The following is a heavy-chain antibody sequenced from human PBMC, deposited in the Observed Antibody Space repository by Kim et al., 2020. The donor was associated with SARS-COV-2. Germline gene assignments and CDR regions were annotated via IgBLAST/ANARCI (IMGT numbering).Heavy chain of an antibody. Sequence: GGSLRLSCAASGFTFSSYEMNWVRQAPGKGLEWVSYISSSGSTIYYADSVKGRFTISRDNAKNSLYLQMNSLRAEDTAVYYCARGSSMATTSFDYWGQGTLVTVSS. CDR2: ISSSGSTI. J-gene: IGHJ4*02. D-gene: IGHD5-12*01. V-gene: IGHV3-48*03. CDR3: ARGSSMATTSFDY. CDR1: GFTFSSYE.